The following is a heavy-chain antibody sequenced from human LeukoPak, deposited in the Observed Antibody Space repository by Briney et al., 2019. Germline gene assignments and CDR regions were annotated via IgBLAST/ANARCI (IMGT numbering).Heavy chain of an antibody. J-gene: IGHJ6*02. CDR3: ARNIVVVPAPYYYGMDV. CDR2: INPNSGGT. V-gene: IGHV1-2*02. D-gene: IGHD2-2*01. Sequence: ASVKVSCKASGYTFTGYYMHWVRQAPGQGLEWMGWINPNSGGTNYAQKFQGRVTMTRDTSISTAHMELSRLRSDDTAVYYCARNIVVVPAPYYYGMDVWGQGTTVTVSS. CDR1: GYTFTGYY.